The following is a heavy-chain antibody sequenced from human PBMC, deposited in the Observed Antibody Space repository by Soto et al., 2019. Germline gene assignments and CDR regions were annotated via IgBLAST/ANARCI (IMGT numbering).Heavy chain of an antibody. J-gene: IGHJ4*02. CDR3: ANPTLLAAAFY. V-gene: IGHV2-5*02. CDR2: IYWDDDK. CDR1: GGSISGSSYY. D-gene: IGHD6-13*01. Sequence: TLSLTCTVSGGSISGSSYYWGWIRQPPGKGLEWLALIYWDDDKRYSPSLKSRLTIIKDTSKNQVVLIMTNMDPVDTAVYYCANPTLLAAAFYWGQGTLVTVSS.